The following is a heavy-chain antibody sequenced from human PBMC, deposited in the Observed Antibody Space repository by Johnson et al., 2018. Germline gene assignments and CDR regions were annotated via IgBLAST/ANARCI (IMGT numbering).Heavy chain of an antibody. J-gene: IGHJ4*02. Sequence: VQLQESGGGLVQPGGSLILSCVASGFTFSSYWMTWVRQAPGKGLEWVANIKQDASEKNYVGSGNGRFTISRANGDSSLFLLMNSLRAEDTAVYYCARGITADSWGQGTLVTVSS. CDR3: ARGITADS. CDR1: GFTFSSYW. CDR2: IKQDASEK. D-gene: IGHD1-14*01. V-gene: IGHV3-7*01.